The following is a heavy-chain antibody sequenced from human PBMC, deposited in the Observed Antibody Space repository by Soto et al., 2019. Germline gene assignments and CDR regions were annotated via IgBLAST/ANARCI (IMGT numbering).Heavy chain of an antibody. CDR2: ISSSSSYI. Sequence: GGSLRLSCAASGFTFSSYSMNWVRQAPGKGLEWVSSISSSSSYIYYADSVKGRFTISRDNAKNSLYLQMNSLRAEDTAVYYCARVRTERITIFGVGFDPWGQGTLVTVSS. V-gene: IGHV3-21*01. CDR1: GFTFSSYS. CDR3: ARVRTERITIFGVGFDP. D-gene: IGHD3-3*01. J-gene: IGHJ5*02.